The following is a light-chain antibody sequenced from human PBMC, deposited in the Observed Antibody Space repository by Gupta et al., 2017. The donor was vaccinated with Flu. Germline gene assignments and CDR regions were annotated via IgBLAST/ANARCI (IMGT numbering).Light chain of an antibody. J-gene: IGKJ1*01. V-gene: IGKV4-1*01. Sequence: DIVMTQSPDSLAVSLGERATINCKSSQSVLYSSNNKNYLAWYQQKAGQPPKLLIYWASTRESGVPDRFSGSGSGTDFTLTISSLQAEDVAVYYCQKYYSTPEAFGQGTKLEIK. CDR1: QSVLYSSNNKNY. CDR3: QKYYSTPEA. CDR2: WAS.